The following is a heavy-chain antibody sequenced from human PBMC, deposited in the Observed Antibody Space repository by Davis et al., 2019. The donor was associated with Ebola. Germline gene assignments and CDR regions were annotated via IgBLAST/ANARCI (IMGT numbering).Heavy chain of an antibody. D-gene: IGHD6-19*01. V-gene: IGHV3-73*01. Sequence: GESLKISCAASGFTFSGSAMHWVRQASGKGLEWVGRIRSKANSYATAYAASVKGRFTISRDNSKNTLYLQMNSLRAEDTAVYYCARGYSSGWTFSFDIWGQGTMVTVSS. CDR1: GFTFSGSA. CDR2: IRSKANSYAT. CDR3: ARGYSSGWTFSFDI. J-gene: IGHJ3*02.